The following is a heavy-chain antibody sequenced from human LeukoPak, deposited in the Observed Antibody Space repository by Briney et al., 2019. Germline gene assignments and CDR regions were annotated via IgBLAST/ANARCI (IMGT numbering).Heavy chain of an antibody. CDR1: GGSFSGYY. V-gene: IGHV4-34*01. Sequence: SETLSLTCAVYGGSFSGYYWSWIRQPPGKGLEWIGEINHSGSTNYNPSLESRVTISVDTSKNQFSLKLSSVTAADTAVYYCARGRGYCSSTSCYNYFDYWGQGTLVTVSS. CDR2: INHSGST. J-gene: IGHJ4*02. D-gene: IGHD2-2*02. CDR3: ARGRGYCSSTSCYNYFDY.